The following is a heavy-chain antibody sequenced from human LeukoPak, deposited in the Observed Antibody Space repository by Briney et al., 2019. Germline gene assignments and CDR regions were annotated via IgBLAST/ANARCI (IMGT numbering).Heavy chain of an antibody. V-gene: IGHV4-59*01. Sequence: PSETLSLSCTVSGGSMNTYYWSWIRQPPGKGLEWIWYIYYSGSTNYNPSPKSRVTISVDPSKNQFSLKLSSVTAADTAVYYCARRSQLLGLDYWGQGTLVTVSS. CDR3: ARRSQLLGLDY. D-gene: IGHD2-2*01. CDR1: GGSMNTYY. J-gene: IGHJ4*02. CDR2: IYYSGST.